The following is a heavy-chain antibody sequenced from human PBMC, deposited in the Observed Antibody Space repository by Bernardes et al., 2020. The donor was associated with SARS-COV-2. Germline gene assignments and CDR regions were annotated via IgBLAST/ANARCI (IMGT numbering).Heavy chain of an antibody. CDR3: VRRSPSTRPAGMPTFYYSLDV. CDR2: IKQDGTEL. V-gene: IGHV3-7*01. Sequence: GRLILSCAASGFRFGSHWMNWVRQAPGKGLEWVANIKQDGTELNYVDSVKGRFTVSRDNSMNSLYLQMNSLRAEDTAVYYCVRRSPSTRPAGMPTFYYSLDVWGQGTTVTVSS. CDR1: GFRFGSHW. D-gene: IGHD6-6*01. J-gene: IGHJ6*02.